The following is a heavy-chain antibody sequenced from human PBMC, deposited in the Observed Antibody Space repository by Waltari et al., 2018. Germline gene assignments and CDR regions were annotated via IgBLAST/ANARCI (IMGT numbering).Heavy chain of an antibody. CDR3: ARGAKVRTRGFEY. D-gene: IGHD3-16*01. J-gene: IGHJ4*02. CDR1: GYDFSAYG. Sequence: QIQLVQSGAEGKKTGASVKVSCKASGYDFSAYGISWVRQAPGQGLEWMGWIIAYNGDKNYAQKFQGRVSLTTDTSTNIADMDLRSLRSDDTAVYYCARGAKVRTRGFEYWGQGTLVTVSS. CDR2: IIAYNGDK. V-gene: IGHV1-18*01.